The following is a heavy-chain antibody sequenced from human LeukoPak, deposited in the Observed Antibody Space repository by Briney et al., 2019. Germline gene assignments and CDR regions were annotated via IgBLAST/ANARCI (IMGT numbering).Heavy chain of an antibody. CDR2: IIPIFGTA. J-gene: IGHJ3*02. CDR1: GYTFTGYY. CDR3: AREAYYDSSGYADTYDAFDI. V-gene: IGHV1-69*06. Sequence: SVKVSCKASGYTFTGYYMHWVRQAPGQGLVWMGGIIPIFGTANYAQKFQGRVTITADKSTSTAYMELSSLRSEDTAVYYCAREAYYDSSGYADTYDAFDIWGQGTMVTVSS. D-gene: IGHD3-22*01.